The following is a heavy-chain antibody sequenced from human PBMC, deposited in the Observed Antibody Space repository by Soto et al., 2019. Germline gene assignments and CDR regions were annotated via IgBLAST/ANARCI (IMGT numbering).Heavy chain of an antibody. D-gene: IGHD3-3*01. CDR1: GGPINSGANY. Sequence: PSETLSLTCTVSGGPINSGANYWSWIRQHPGKGLEWIGYITYIGSSYYNPSLRSRLSISVDTSKNQFSLKLSSVTAADTAVYYCARDVGRGTTISYDYWGQGTLVTVSS. CDR2: ITYIGSS. V-gene: IGHV4-31*03. J-gene: IGHJ4*02. CDR3: ARDVGRGTTISYDY.